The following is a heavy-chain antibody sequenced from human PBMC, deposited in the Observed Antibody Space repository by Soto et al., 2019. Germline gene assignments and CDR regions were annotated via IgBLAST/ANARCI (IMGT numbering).Heavy chain of an antibody. D-gene: IGHD6-13*01. Sequence: QITLKESGPTLVKPTQTLTLTCTFSGFSLSTSGVGVGWIRQPPGKALEWLALIYWDDDKRYSPSLKSRLTITKDTSKNQVVLTRTNMDPVDTATYYCAHSTQRGLWQQLGGGGNWFDPWGQGTLVTVSS. CDR2: IYWDDDK. J-gene: IGHJ5*02. CDR1: GFSLSTSGVG. CDR3: AHSTQRGLWQQLGGGGNWFDP. V-gene: IGHV2-5*02.